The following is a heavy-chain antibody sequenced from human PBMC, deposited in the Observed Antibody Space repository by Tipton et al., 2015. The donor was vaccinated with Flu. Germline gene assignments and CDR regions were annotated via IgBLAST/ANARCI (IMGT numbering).Heavy chain of an antibody. D-gene: IGHD7-27*01. CDR2: ITSSGITI. CDR1: GFTFSSYE. CDR3: ATLTGDDY. J-gene: IGHJ4*02. Sequence: SLRLSCAASGFTFSSYEMNWVRQAPGKGLEWVSYITSSGITISYADSVRGRFTISRDNTKKPLYLQLNSLRVEDTAIYYCATLTGDDYWGQGILVTVSS. V-gene: IGHV3-48*03.